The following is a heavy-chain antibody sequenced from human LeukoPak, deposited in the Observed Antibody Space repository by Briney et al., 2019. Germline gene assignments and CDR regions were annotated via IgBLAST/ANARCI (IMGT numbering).Heavy chain of an antibody. CDR2: IIPIFGTA. Sequence: ASVMVSCKASGGTFSSYAISWVRQAPGQGLEWMGGIIPIFGTANYAQKFQGRVTITADESTSTAYMELSSLRSEDTAVYYCARGRPQGIQLWPAASYWGQGTLVTVSS. CDR1: GGTFSSYA. CDR3: ARGRPQGIQLWPAASY. V-gene: IGHV1-69*13. J-gene: IGHJ4*02. D-gene: IGHD5-18*01.